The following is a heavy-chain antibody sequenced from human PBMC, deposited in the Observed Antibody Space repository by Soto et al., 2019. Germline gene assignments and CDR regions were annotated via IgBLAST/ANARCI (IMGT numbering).Heavy chain of an antibody. J-gene: IGHJ4*02. CDR3: ARDVSDSSFDFDY. CDR1: GFTFSSYG. V-gene: IGHV3-33*01. D-gene: IGHD3-22*01. Sequence: HPGGSLRLSCAASGFTFSSYGMHWVRQAPGKGLEWVAVIWYDGSNKYYADSVKGRFTISRDNSKNTLYLQMNSLRAEDTAVYYCARDVSDSSFDFDYWGQGTLVTVSS. CDR2: IWYDGSNK.